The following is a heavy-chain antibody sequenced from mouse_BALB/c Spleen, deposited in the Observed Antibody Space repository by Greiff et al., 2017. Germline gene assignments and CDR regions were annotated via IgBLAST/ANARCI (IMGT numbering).Heavy chain of an antibody. CDR3: AREIRGTGAWFAY. CDR2: IYPGNGDT. J-gene: IGHJ3*01. CDR1: GYTFTSYN. V-gene: IGHV1-12*01. Sequence: QVQLQQPGAELVKPGASVKMSCKASGYTFTSYNMHWVKQTPGQGLEWIGAIYPGNGDTSYNQKFKGKATLTADKSSSTAYMQLSSLTSEDSAVYYCAREIRGTGAWFAYWGQGTLVTVSA. D-gene: IGHD3-3*01.